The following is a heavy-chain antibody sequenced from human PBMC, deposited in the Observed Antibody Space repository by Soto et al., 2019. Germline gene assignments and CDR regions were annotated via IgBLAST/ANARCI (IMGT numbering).Heavy chain of an antibody. V-gene: IGHV3-7*01. CDR3: ARERRIHLWPRNWFDP. J-gene: IGHJ5*02. Sequence: EVQLVESGGGLVQPGGSLRLSCAASGFTFSSYWMSWVRQAPGKGLEWVANIKQDGSEKYYVDSVKGRFTISRDNAKNSLYLQMNSLRAEDTAVYYCARERRIHLWPRNWFDPWGQGTLVTVSS. D-gene: IGHD5-18*01. CDR2: IKQDGSEK. CDR1: GFTFSSYW.